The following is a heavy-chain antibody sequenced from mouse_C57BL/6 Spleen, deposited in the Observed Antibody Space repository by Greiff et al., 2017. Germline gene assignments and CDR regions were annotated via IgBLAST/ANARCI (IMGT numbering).Heavy chain of an antibody. Sequence: VQLQQSGTELVKPGASVKLSCKASGYTFTSYWMHWVKQRPGQGLEWIGKINPSCGVTNYNEKFKCKATWTVDKSSSAAYMQLSSLTSEDSAVYYCAREGNDEYYDMDHGGQGDSDT. V-gene: IGHV1-53*01. CDR1: GYTFTSYW. J-gene: IGHJ4*01. CDR2: INPSCGVT. D-gene: IGHD2-2*01. CDR3: AREGNDEYYDMDH.